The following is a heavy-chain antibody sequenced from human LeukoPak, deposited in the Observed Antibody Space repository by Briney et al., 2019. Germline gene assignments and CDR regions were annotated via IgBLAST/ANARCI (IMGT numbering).Heavy chain of an antibody. J-gene: IGHJ5*02. D-gene: IGHD3-10*01. Sequence: GGSLRLSCAASGFTFSNYGMHWVRQAPGKGLEWVAYIPYDGSNKYYADSVKGRFTIFRDNSKNTLYLQMNSLRPEDTAVYYCAKVLIWGSGSHTDNWFDPWGQGTLVTVSS. CDR2: IPYDGSNK. V-gene: IGHV3-30*02. CDR1: GFTFSNYG. CDR3: AKVLIWGSGSHTDNWFDP.